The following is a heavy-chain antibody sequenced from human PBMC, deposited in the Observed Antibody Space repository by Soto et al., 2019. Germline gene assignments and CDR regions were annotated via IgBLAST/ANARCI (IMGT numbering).Heavy chain of an antibody. D-gene: IGHD2-21*02. CDR1: GYSFTSYW. V-gene: IGHV5-10-1*01. Sequence: GESLKISCKGSGYSFTSYWISWVRQMPGKGLEWMGRIDPSDSYTNYSPSFQGHVTISADKSISTAYLQWSSLKASDTAMYYCARRLTTTVTAMGYWGQGTPVTVSS. CDR2: IDPSDSYT. J-gene: IGHJ4*02. CDR3: ARRLTTTVTAMGY.